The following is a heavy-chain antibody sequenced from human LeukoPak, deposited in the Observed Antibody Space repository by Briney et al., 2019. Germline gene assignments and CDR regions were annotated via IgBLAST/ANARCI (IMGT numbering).Heavy chain of an antibody. Sequence: PTETLYLTCTVSGGSISSGGYYWSWIRQHPGKGLEWIGYIYYSGSTYYNPSLKSRVTISVDTSKNQFSLKLSSVTAADTAVYYCARECGTPRGTLDVWGQGTTVTVSS. V-gene: IGHV4-31*03. J-gene: IGHJ6*02. CDR3: ARECGTPRGTLDV. CDR2: IYYSGST. D-gene: IGHD1-1*01. CDR1: GGSISSGGYY.